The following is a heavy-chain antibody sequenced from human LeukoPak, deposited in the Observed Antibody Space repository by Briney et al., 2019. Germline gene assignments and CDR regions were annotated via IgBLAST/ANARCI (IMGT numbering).Heavy chain of an antibody. CDR2: IHYSGST. CDR3: ARHVSGGYFDY. J-gene: IGHJ4*02. V-gene: IGHV4-59*08. D-gene: IGHD2-15*01. CDR1: GGTISSYY. Sequence: PSETLSLTCTVSGGTISSYYWNWIRQPPGKGLEWIGYIHYSGSTKYNPSLKSRVTISVDTSKNQFSLKLSSVTAADTAVYYCARHVSGGYFDYWGQGTLVTISA.